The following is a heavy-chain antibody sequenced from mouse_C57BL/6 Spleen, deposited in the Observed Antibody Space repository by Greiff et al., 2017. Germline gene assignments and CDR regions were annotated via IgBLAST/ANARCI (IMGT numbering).Heavy chain of an antibody. D-gene: IGHD1-1*01. Sequence: ESGPGLVKPSQSLSLTCSVTGYSITSGYYWNWIRQFPGNKLEWRGYISYDGSNNYNPSLKNRISITRDTSKNQFFLKLNSVTTEDTATYYCARDYAYYAMDYWGQGTSVTVSS. CDR2: ISYDGSN. V-gene: IGHV3-6*01. CDR3: ARDYAYYAMDY. CDR1: GYSITSGYY. J-gene: IGHJ4*01.